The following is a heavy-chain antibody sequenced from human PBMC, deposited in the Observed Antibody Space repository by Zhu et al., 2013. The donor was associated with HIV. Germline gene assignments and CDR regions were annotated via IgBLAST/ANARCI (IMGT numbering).Heavy chain of an antibody. CDR1: GYTFTGYY. Sequence: QVQLVQSGAEVKKPGASVKVSCKASGYTFTGYYMHWVRQAPGQGLEWMGWINPSSDDTSYAQKFQGRVTMTRDTSISTAYMELSRLRFDDTAVYYCARVREGGTYYVHWGQGTLITVSS. CDR2: INPSSDDT. J-gene: IGHJ4*02. D-gene: IGHD1-26*01. CDR3: ARVREGGTYYVH. V-gene: IGHV1-2*02.